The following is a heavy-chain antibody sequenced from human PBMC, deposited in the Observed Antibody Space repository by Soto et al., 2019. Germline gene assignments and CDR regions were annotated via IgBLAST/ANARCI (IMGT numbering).Heavy chain of an antibody. CDR3: AKYDFWSGYYYFDY. V-gene: IGHV1-24*01. D-gene: IGHD3-3*01. Sequence: ASVKVSCKVSGCTLTELSMHWVRQDPGKGLEWMGGFDPEDGETIYAQKFQGRVTMTEDTSTDTAYMELSSLRSEDTAVYYSAKYDFWSGYYYFDYWGQGTLVTVSS. CDR2: FDPEDGET. CDR1: GCTLTELS. J-gene: IGHJ4*02.